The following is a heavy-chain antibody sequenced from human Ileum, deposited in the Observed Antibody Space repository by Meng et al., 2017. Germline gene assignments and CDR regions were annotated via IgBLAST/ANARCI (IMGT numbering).Heavy chain of an antibody. J-gene: IGHJ6*02. CDR2: IIPIFGTA. CDR3: ARDSFGSSWYVYYGMDV. Sequence: SVKVSCKASGGTFSSYAISWVRQAPGQGLEWMGGIIPIFGTANYAQKFQGRVTITTDESTSTAYMELSSLRSEDTAVYYCARDSFGSSWYVYYGMDVWGQGTTVTVSS. D-gene: IGHD6-13*01. V-gene: IGHV1-69*05. CDR1: GGTFSSYA.